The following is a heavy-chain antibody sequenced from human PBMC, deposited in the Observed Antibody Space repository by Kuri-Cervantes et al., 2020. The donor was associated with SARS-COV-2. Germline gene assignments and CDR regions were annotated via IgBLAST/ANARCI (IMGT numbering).Heavy chain of an antibody. J-gene: IGHJ4*02. D-gene: IGHD3-3*01. CDR3: ARDHNDFWSGYYPLDY. Sequence: GESLKISCVASGFTFSAYTLNWVRQAPGKGLEWVSSITRSSVYISYADSLKGRFTISRDNAKNSLYLQMNSLRAEDTAVYYCARDHNDFWSGYYPLDYWGQGTLVTVSS. CDR2: ITRSSVYI. V-gene: IGHV3-21*01. CDR1: GFTFSAYT.